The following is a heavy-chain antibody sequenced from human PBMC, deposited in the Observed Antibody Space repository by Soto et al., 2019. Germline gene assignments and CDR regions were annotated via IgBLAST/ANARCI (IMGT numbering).Heavy chain of an antibody. CDR2: IYSWGFDT. CDR3: ARSGGNAGRFSEY. Sequence: ESPKISCKGSGYRFTRFWIGWGGQMPREGLGWVGGIYSWGFDTRYSPSFQRPVTLSVDKSISTAYMQWSSLRASDSAMYYCARSGGNAGRFSEYWGQGTLVTVSS. J-gene: IGHJ4*02. CDR1: GYRFTRFW. D-gene: IGHD2-15*01. V-gene: IGHV5-51*01.